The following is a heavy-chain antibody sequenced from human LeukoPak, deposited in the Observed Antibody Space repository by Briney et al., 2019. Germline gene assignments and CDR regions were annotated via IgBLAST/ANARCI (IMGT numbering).Heavy chain of an antibody. CDR2: INHDGSEK. Sequence: GGSLRLSCAASGVIFSNYWMNWVRQAPGRGLEWVANINHDGSEKNYVDSVKGRFAISRDNGKNSVYLQMSSLRAEDAAVYYCVGGIGWLPDYWGQGTLLTVSS. D-gene: IGHD5-12*01. V-gene: IGHV3-7*04. J-gene: IGHJ4*02. CDR1: GVIFSNYW. CDR3: VGGIGWLPDY.